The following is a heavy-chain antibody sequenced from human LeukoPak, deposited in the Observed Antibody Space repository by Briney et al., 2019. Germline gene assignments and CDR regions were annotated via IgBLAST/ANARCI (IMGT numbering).Heavy chain of an antibody. CDR2: ISGSGGST. V-gene: IGHV3-23*01. Sequence: GGSLRLSCAASGFTFSSYAMSWVRQAPGKGLAWVSAISGSGGSTYYADSVKGRFTISRDNSKNTLYLQMNSLRAEDTAVYYCAKALSSPGYYFDYWGQGTLVTVSS. CDR1: GFTFSSYA. CDR3: AKALSSPGYYFDY. D-gene: IGHD6-13*01. J-gene: IGHJ4*02.